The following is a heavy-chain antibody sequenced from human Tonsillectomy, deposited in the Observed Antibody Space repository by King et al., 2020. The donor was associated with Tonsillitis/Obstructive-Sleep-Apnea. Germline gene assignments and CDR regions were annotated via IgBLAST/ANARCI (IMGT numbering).Heavy chain of an antibody. V-gene: IGHV1-8*01. D-gene: IGHD2-2*02. CDR2: MNPNSGNT. J-gene: IGHJ3*02. CDR3: ARVPPGYCSSTSCYKRAFDI. Sequence: QLVQSGAEVKKPGASVKVSCKASGYTFTSYDINWVRQATGQGLEWMGWMNPNSGNTGYAQKFQGRVTMTRNTSISTAYMELSSLRSEDTAVYYCARVPPGYCSSTSCYKRAFDIWGQGTMVTVSS. CDR1: GYTFTSYD.